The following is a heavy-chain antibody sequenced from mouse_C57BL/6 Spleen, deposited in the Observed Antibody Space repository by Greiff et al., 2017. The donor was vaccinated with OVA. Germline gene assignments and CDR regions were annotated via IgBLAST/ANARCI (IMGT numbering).Heavy chain of an antibody. CDR2: IYPGSGST. D-gene: IGHD2-3*01. J-gene: IGHJ4*01. Sequence: QVQLQQSGAELVKPGASVKMSCKASGYTFTSYWITWVKQRPGQGLEWIGDIYPGSGSTNYNEKFKSKATLTVDTSSSTAYMQLSSLTSEDSAVYYCARADGYYDYAMDYWGQGTSVTVSS. CDR1: GYTFTSYW. CDR3: ARADGYYDYAMDY. V-gene: IGHV1-55*01.